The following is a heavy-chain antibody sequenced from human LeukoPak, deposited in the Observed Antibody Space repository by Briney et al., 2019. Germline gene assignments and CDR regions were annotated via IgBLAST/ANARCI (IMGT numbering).Heavy chain of an antibody. CDR1: GFTFSSYE. J-gene: IGHJ4*02. Sequence: GGSLRLSCAASGFTFSSYEMNWVRQAPGKGLEWVSYISSSGSTIYYANSVKGRFTIPRDNAKNSLYLQMNSLRAEDTAVYYCARGPHCSGGSCYSGNFDYWGQGTLVTVSS. D-gene: IGHD2-15*01. V-gene: IGHV3-48*03. CDR2: ISSSGSTI. CDR3: ARGPHCSGGSCYSGNFDY.